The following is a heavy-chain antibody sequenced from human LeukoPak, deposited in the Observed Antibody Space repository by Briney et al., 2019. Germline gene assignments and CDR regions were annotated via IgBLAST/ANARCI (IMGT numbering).Heavy chain of an antibody. CDR1: GFNFADYA. CDR2: IRSKAYGETT. CDR3: TRDYQLLPD. D-gene: IGHD2-2*01. Sequence: PGRSLRLSCTGSGFNFADYAMSWVRQAPGQGLEWVGFIRSKAYGETTLYAATVKGRFTISRDDSKRVAYLQMNSLKTEDSGVYFCTRDYQLLPDWGQGTLVTVYS. J-gene: IGHJ4*02. V-gene: IGHV3-49*04.